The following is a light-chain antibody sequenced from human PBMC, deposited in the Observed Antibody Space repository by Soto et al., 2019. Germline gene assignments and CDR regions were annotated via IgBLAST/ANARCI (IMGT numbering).Light chain of an antibody. CDR1: QSIATY. J-gene: IGKJ2*01. CDR2: GTS. V-gene: IGKV1-39*01. Sequence: DIQMTQSPSSLSASVGDRVTITCRASQSIATYFNWYQQKPGKAPRLLIYGTSSLQSGVPSRFSGSGSGTDFTLSISSLQPEDFATYYCQQSYTIPYNFGQGTKLEMK. CDR3: QQSYTIPYN.